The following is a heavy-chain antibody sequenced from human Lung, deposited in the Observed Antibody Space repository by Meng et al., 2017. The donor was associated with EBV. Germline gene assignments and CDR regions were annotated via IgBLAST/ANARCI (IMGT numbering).Heavy chain of an antibody. J-gene: IGHJ4*02. D-gene: IGHD3-22*01. CDR3: ARGRIIGDSSGYSDY. CDR1: EWAFSGYY. V-gene: IGHV4-34*02. CDR2: INHSGST. Sequence: QRGPGLLKPSETLPLPCAVYEWAFSGYYWGWIRQPPGKGLEWIGEINHSGSTNYNPSLKSRVTISVDTSKNQFSLKLSSVTAADTAVYYCARGRIIGDSSGYSDYWGQGTLVTVSS.